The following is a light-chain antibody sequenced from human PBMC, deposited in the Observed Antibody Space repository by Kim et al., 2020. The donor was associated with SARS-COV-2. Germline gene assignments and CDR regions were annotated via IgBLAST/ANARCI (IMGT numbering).Light chain of an antibody. CDR1: AGSVTNTYF. V-gene: IGLV7-43*01. CDR2: STS. Sequence: QAVVTQEPSLTVSPGGTVTLTCASSAGSVTNTYFPNWFQQKPGEAPRSLFSSTSDRQSWTPARFSVSLLGAKAALTLSDVQPEDEADYYCLLYYGGSWFFGGGTQLTVL. J-gene: IGLJ2*01. CDR3: LLYYGGSWF.